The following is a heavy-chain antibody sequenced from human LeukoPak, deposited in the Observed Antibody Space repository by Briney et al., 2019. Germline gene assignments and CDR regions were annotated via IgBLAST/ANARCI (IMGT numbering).Heavy chain of an antibody. CDR2: ISSSSSTI. V-gene: IGHV3-48*04. Sequence: GGSLRLSCAASGFTFSSYSMNWVRQAPGKGLEWVSYISSSSSTIYYADSVKGRFTISRDNAKNSLYLQMNSLRAEDTAVYYRARDWSYCGGDCYDSYWGQGTLVTVSS. J-gene: IGHJ4*02. D-gene: IGHD2-21*02. CDR3: ARDWSYCGGDCYDSY. CDR1: GFTFSSYS.